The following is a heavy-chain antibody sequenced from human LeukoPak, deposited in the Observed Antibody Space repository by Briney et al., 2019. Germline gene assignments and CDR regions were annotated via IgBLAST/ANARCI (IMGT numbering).Heavy chain of an antibody. CDR3: ARDPLIVGATHFDY. J-gene: IGHJ4*02. CDR2: IIPIFGTA. D-gene: IGHD1-26*01. CDR1: GCTFSSYA. V-gene: IGHV1-69*13. Sequence: ASVKVSCKASGCTFSSYAIRWVRQAPGQGLEWMGGIIPIFGTANYAQKFQGRVTITADESTSTAYMELSSLRSEDTAVYYCARDPLIVGATHFDYWGQGTLVTVSS.